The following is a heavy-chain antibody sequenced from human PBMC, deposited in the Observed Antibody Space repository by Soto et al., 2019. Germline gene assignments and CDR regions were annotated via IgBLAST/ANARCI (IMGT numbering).Heavy chain of an antibody. CDR3: AKDKMVYADYYYYVMDV. Sequence: LRLSCAASGFTFSSYGMHWVRQAPGKGLEWVAVIWYDGSNKYYADSVKGRFTISRDNSKNTLYLQMNSLRAEDTAVYYCAKDKMVYADYYYYVMDVWGQGTTVTVSS. J-gene: IGHJ6*02. V-gene: IGHV3-33*06. D-gene: IGHD2-8*01. CDR1: GFTFSSYG. CDR2: IWYDGSNK.